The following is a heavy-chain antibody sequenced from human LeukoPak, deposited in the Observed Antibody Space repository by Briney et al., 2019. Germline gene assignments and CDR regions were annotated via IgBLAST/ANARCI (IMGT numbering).Heavy chain of an antibody. Sequence: GGSLRLSCAASGFTFSSYSMNWVRQAPGKGLEWVSSISSSSSYIYYADSVKGRFTISRDNAKNSLYLQMHSLRAEDTAVFYCARHSASGSYYTYNFAYWGQGTQVTVSS. J-gene: IGHJ4*02. CDR3: ARHSASGSYYTYNFAY. CDR2: ISSSSSYI. CDR1: GFTFSSYS. D-gene: IGHD3-10*01. V-gene: IGHV3-21*01.